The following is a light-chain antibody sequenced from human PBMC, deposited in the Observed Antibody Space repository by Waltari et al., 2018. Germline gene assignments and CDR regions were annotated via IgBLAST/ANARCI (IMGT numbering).Light chain of an antibody. CDR2: KDR. J-gene: IGLJ2*01. V-gene: IGLV3-25*03. Sequence: SYELTQPPSVSVSPGQTARIPCSGAALPQQYVYWYQQKSGQAPILVMYKDRERPSGIPERFSGSSSGTTVTLTISGVQAEDEADYYCQSGDNSGTNRVLFGGGTKLTVL. CDR1: ALPQQY. CDR3: QSGDNSGTNRVL.